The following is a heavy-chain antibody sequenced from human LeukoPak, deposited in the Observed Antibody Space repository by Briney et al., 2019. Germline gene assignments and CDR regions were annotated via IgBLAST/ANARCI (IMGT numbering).Heavy chain of an antibody. Sequence: PSETLSLTCTVSGGSISSHIYYWGWIRQPPGKGLEWIGNIYYHGNTYYNPSLKSRVTISVDTSKNQFSLKLNSVTAADTAVYYCARRSITGTTVEYWGQGTLVTVAS. CDR2: IYYHGNT. V-gene: IGHV4-39*01. CDR1: GGSISSHIYY. CDR3: ARRSITGTTVEY. J-gene: IGHJ4*02. D-gene: IGHD1-20*01.